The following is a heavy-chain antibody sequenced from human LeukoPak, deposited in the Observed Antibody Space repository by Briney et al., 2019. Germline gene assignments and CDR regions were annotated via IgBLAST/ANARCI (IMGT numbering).Heavy chain of an antibody. CDR2: IYYTGST. CDR1: GASISSSF. J-gene: IGHJ4*02. V-gene: IGHV4-59*01. D-gene: IGHD3-22*01. Sequence: KSSETLSLTCTVSGASISSSFWTWIRQSPGKGLEWLAYIYYTGSTNLNPSLKSRLTISVDTSKNQFSLKLSSVTAADTAVYFCARGVGYDDTLGSYYGFFDYWGQGTLVAVSS. CDR3: ARGVGYDDTLGSYYGFFDY.